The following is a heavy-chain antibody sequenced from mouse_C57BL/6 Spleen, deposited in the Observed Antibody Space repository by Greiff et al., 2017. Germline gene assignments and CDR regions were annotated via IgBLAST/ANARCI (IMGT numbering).Heavy chain of an antibody. V-gene: IGHV1-64*01. D-gene: IGHD1-1*01. J-gene: IGHJ2*01. Sequence: VQLQQPGAELVKPGASVKLSCKASGYTFTSYWMHWVQQRPGQGLEWIGMIHPNTCSTNYNEKFKSKATLTVDKSSSTAYMPLSSLTSEDSAVYYCGRDYYGSSYDFDYWGQGTTLTVSS. CDR2: IHPNTCST. CDR1: GYTFTSYW. CDR3: GRDYYGSSYDFDY.